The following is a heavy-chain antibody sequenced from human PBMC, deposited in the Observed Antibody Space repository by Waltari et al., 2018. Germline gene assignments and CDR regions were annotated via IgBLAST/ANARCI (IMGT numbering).Heavy chain of an antibody. Sequence: EVQLVESGGGLVKPGGSLRLSCAASGFTFRHAWMSWVRQAPGKGLEWVGRIKSKTDGGKTDYAAPVKGRFTISRDDSKNTLYLQMNSLKTEDTAVYYCTTDRLLWFGESRYGMDVWGQGTTVTVSS. CDR1: GFTFRHAW. V-gene: IGHV3-15*01. CDR3: TTDRLLWFGESRYGMDV. CDR2: IKSKTDGGKT. D-gene: IGHD3-10*01. J-gene: IGHJ6*02.